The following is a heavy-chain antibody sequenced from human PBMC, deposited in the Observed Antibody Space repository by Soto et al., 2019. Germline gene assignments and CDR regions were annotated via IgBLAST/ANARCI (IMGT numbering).Heavy chain of an antibody. D-gene: IGHD6-13*01. CDR3: ARSPRSIAAGGIDF. Sequence: SETLSLTCTVSGGSITSGAHYWSWIRQHPGKGLEWIGEIYHIGSTTFNPSLKSRVTVSVDRSKNHFSLKLSSVTAADTAVYYCARSPRSIAAGGIDFWGQGILVTVSS. CDR2: IYHIGST. CDR1: GGSITSGAHY. J-gene: IGHJ4*01. V-gene: IGHV4-61*03.